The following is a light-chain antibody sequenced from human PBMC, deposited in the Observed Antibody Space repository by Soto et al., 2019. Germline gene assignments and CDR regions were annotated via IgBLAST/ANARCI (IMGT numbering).Light chain of an antibody. V-gene: IGKV3D-15*01. CDR3: QQYNNWPSVYT. Sequence: EIVMTQSPATLSVSPGEGATLSCRASQSVGSKVAWYQQRPGQAPRLLIYDTSTRATGIAARFSGSGSGTEFNLTISSLKSEDFAFYYCQQYNNWPSVYTFGQGTKLEIK. J-gene: IGKJ2*01. CDR2: DTS. CDR1: QSVGSK.